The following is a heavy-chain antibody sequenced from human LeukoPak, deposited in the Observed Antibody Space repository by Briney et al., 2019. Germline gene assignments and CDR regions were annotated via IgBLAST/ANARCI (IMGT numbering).Heavy chain of an antibody. CDR3: AKGGSYLDHFDY. CDR1: GFTFSSYG. V-gene: IGHV3-30*18. CDR2: ISYDGSNK. Sequence: GGSLRLSCAASGFTFSSYGMHWVRQAPGKGLEWVAVISYDGSNKYYADSVKGRFTISRDNPKNTLYLQMNSLRAEDTAVYYCAKGGSYLDHFDYWGQGTLVTVSS. J-gene: IGHJ4*02. D-gene: IGHD1-26*01.